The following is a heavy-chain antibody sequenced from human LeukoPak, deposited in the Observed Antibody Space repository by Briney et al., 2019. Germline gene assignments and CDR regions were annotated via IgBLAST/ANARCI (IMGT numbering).Heavy chain of an antibody. Sequence: GGSLRLSCAASGFTFSGYAITWVRQAPWKGLEWVSAISGSGGTTYYADSVKGRFTISRDISKNTLYLQINSLRAEDTALYYCARFIYDSGRGLNAFDIWGQGTMVTVSA. V-gene: IGHV3-23*01. CDR1: GFTFSGYA. J-gene: IGHJ3*02. CDR3: ARFIYDSGRGLNAFDI. D-gene: IGHD3-10*01. CDR2: ISGSGGTT.